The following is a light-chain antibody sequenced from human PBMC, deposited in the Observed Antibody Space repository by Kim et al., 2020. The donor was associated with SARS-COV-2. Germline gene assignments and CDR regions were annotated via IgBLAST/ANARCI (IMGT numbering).Light chain of an antibody. CDR3: QTWGTGIWV. J-gene: IGLJ3*02. CDR1: SGHSSYA. Sequence: ASVKLSCTLSSGHSSYAIAWHQQQLEKGPRYLMKLNSDGSHSKGDGIPVRFSGSSSGAERYLPISSLQSEDEADYYCQTWGTGIWVFGGGTQLTVL. V-gene: IGLV4-69*01. CDR2: LNSDGSH.